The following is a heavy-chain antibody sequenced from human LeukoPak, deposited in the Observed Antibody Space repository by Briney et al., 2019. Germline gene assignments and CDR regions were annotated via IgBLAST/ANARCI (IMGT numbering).Heavy chain of an antibody. D-gene: IGHD2-2*01. CDR3: VKGYCSSISCYGDY. CDR1: GCTFRSYA. J-gene: IGHJ4*02. V-gene: IGHV3-64D*09. Sequence: GGSLRLSCSASGCTFRSYAMHWVRQAPGKGLEYVSAISSNGGSTYYADSVKGRFTISRDNSKNTLYLQMSSLRAEDTAVYYCVKGYCSSISCYGDYWGQGTLVTFSS. CDR2: ISSNGGST.